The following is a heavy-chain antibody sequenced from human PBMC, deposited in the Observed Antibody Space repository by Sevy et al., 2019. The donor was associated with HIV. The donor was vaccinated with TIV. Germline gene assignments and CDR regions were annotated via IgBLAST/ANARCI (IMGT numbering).Heavy chain of an antibody. D-gene: IGHD3-22*01. Sequence: GGSLRLSCAASGFTFSSYWMSWVRQAPGKGLEWVANIKQDGSEKYYVDSVKGRFTISRDNAKNSLYLQMSSLRAEDTAVYYCARGEYSYYDSSGYYPFDYWGQGTLVTVSS. CDR1: GFTFSSYW. V-gene: IGHV3-7*01. CDR2: IKQDGSEK. CDR3: ARGEYSYYDSSGYYPFDY. J-gene: IGHJ4*02.